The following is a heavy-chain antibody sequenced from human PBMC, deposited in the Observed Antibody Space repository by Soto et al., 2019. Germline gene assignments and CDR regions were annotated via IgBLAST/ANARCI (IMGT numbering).Heavy chain of an antibody. CDR1: GFTFSSYS. Sequence: GGSLRHYCAASGFTFSSYSMNWVRQAPGKGLEWVSSISSSSSYIYYADSVKGRFTISRDNAKNSLYLQMNSRRAEDTAVYYCARDRITMVRGVILFDPWGQGTLVTVSS. V-gene: IGHV3-21*01. CDR3: ARDRITMVRGVILFDP. D-gene: IGHD3-10*01. J-gene: IGHJ5*02. CDR2: ISSSSSYI.